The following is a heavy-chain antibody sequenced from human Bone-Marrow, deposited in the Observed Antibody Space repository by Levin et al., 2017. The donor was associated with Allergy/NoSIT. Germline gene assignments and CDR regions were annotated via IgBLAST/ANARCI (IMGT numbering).Heavy chain of an antibody. CDR2: IYWDDDK. J-gene: IGHJ4*02. Sequence: TLSLPCTFSGFSLRTSEVAVAWIRQPPGKPLEWLALIYWDDDKRYSPSMKTRVTISKSTSKNQVVLTMANMDPVDTATYYCAHRRSGSFFAYWGQGVLVTVSS. D-gene: IGHD3-10*01. V-gene: IGHV2-5*02. CDR1: GFSLRTSEVA. CDR3: AHRRSGSFFAY.